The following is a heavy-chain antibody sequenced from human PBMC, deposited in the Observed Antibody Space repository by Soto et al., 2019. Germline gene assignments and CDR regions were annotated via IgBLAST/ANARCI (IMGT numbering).Heavy chain of an antibody. V-gene: IGHV1-18*01. CDR2: VSAYNGNT. CDR1: GYTFTSFG. D-gene: IGHD3-10*01. J-gene: IGHJ3*02. Sequence: QVHLVQSGAEVKKPGASVKVSCKASGYTFTSFGIGWVRQAPGQGLEWMGWVSAYNGNTNYAQNRQGRVTMTTDTSTSTAYMELRSLRSDDTAVYYCASRSSGAFDIWCQGTMVTVSS. CDR3: ASRSSGAFDI.